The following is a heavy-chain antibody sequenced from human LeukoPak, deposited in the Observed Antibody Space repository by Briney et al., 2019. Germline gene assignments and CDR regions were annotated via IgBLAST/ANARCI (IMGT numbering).Heavy chain of an antibody. Sequence: GGSLRFSCAASGFTFSSYAMSWVRQAPGKGLEWVSAISGSGGSTYYADSVKGRFTISRDNSKNMLYLQMNSLRAEDTAVYYCAKMSGSYSFPYYFDYWGQGTLVTVSS. CDR1: GFTFSSYA. V-gene: IGHV3-23*01. CDR3: AKMSGSYSFPYYFDY. J-gene: IGHJ4*02. D-gene: IGHD1-26*01. CDR2: ISGSGGST.